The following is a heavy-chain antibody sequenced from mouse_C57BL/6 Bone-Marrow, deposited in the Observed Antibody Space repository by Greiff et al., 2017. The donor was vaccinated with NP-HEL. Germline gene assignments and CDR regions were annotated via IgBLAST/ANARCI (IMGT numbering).Heavy chain of an antibody. CDR2: IDPENGDT. D-gene: IGHD2-2*01. Sequence: VQLQQSGAELVRPGASVKLSCTASGFNIKDDYMHWVKQRPEQGLEWIGWIDPENGDTEYASKFQGKATITADTSSNTAYLQLSSLTSEDTAVYYCTTLLLWLRPVEDYWGQGTLVTVSA. CDR1: GFNIKDDY. CDR3: TTLLLWLRPVEDY. V-gene: IGHV14-4*01. J-gene: IGHJ3*01.